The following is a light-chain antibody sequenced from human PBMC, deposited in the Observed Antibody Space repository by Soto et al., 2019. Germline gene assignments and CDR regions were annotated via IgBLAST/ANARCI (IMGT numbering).Light chain of an antibody. CDR2: GAS. CDR1: QSVSSN. CDR3: QQYNNWPPLT. Sequence: EIVITQSPATLSVSPGERATLSCRASQSVSSNLAWYQQKPGQAPRLLIYGASTRATGIPARFSGSGSGTEFTLTISSLQSEDSSAYYCQQYNNWPPLTFGGGTKVEIK. V-gene: IGKV3D-15*01. J-gene: IGKJ4*01.